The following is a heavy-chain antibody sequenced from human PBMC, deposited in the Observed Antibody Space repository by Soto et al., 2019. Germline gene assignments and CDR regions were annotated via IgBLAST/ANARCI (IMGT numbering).Heavy chain of an antibody. D-gene: IGHD5-12*01. CDR1: GGSISSGGYY. CDR3: ARDRGALGDSGFDKHYYYYYGINV. Sequence: SDTLSLTCTVSGGSISSGGYYWSWIRQHPGKGLEWIGYIYYSGSTYYNPSLKSRVTISVDTSKNKFSLKLSYVTAADTAVYNCARDRGALGDSGFDKHYYYYYGINVWSQGTTVTVSS. V-gene: IGHV4-31*02. CDR2: IYYSGST. J-gene: IGHJ6*02.